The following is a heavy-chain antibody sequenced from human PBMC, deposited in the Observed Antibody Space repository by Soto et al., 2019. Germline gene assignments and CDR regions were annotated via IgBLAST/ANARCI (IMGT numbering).Heavy chain of an antibody. CDR2: ISFDGSNK. J-gene: IGHJ4*02. V-gene: IGHV3-30-3*01. D-gene: IGHD1-1*01. CDR3: AGGATGIPTPLGY. CDR1: GFSFNNYA. Sequence: QVQLVESGGGVVQPGKSRRLSCAASGFSFNNYAIHWVRQGPGKGLEWVAVISFDGSNKFYADSVKGRFTISRDNPKNIVFLQMDSLRTEDTALFYCAGGATGIPTPLGYWGQGALVTVSS.